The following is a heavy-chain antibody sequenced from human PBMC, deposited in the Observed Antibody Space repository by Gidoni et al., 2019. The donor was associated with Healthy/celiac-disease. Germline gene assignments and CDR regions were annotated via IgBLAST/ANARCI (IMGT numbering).Heavy chain of an antibody. CDR2: IYYSGST. D-gene: IGHD1-26*01. Sequence: IRQPPGKGLEWIGYIYYSGSTNYNPSLKSRVTISVDTSKNQFSLKLSSVTAADTAVYYCARDGVVGATDAFDIWGQGTMVTVSS. J-gene: IGHJ3*02. CDR3: ARDGVVGATDAFDI. V-gene: IGHV4-59*01.